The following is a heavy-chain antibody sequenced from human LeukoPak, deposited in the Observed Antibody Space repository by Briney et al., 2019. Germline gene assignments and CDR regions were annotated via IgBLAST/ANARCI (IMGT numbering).Heavy chain of an antibody. CDR3: ARDDNCGGDCRKGVAQINFDY. J-gene: IGHJ4*02. CDR2: ISSSSSYI. Sequence: IPGGSLRLSCAASGFTFSSYSMNWVRQAPGKGLEWVSSISSSSSYIYYADSVKGRFTISRDNAKNSLYLQMNSLRAEDTAVYYCARDDNCGGDCRKGVAQINFDYWGQGTLVTVSS. V-gene: IGHV3-21*01. CDR1: GFTFSSYS. D-gene: IGHD2-21*02.